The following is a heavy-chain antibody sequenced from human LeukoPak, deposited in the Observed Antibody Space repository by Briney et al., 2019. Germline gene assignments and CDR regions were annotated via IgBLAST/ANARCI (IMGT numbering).Heavy chain of an antibody. CDR2: IIPIFGTT. CDR3: ARVVGLTGYSSSWYSGYYYYMDV. D-gene: IGHD6-13*01. Sequence: ASVKVSCKASGGTFSSYAISWVRQAPGQGLEWMGGIIPIFGTTNYAQKFQDRVTITADKSTSTAYMELSSLRSEDTAVYYCARVVGLTGYSSSWYSGYYYYMDVWGKGTTVTISS. CDR1: GGTFSSYA. V-gene: IGHV1-69*06. J-gene: IGHJ6*03.